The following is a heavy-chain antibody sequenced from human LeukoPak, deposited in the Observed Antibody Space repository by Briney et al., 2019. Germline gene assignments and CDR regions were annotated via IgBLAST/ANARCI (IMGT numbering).Heavy chain of an antibody. CDR2: IYYSGST. CDR1: GGSISSSSYY. CDR3: ARRYSSGWAPFDP. J-gene: IGHJ5*02. V-gene: IGHV4-39*01. Sequence: SETLSLTCTVSGGSISSSSYYWGWIRQPPGKGLEWIGSIYYSGSTYYNPSLKSRVTISVDTSKNQFSLKLSSVTAADTAVYYCARRYSSGWAPFDPWGQGTLVTVSS. D-gene: IGHD6-19*01.